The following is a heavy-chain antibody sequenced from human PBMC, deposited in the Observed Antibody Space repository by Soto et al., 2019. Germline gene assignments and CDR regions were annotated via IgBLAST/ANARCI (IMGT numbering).Heavy chain of an antibody. CDR1: GYPFSDYY. V-gene: IGHV1-2*02. D-gene: IGHD3-16*01. CDR2: VDPNNGDT. Sequence: SVKVSCKASGYPFSDYYMHWVRQAPGRRPEWMGWVDPNNGDTHYVQKFQARVTMTTDMSISTGYMVLTRLASDDTALYYCTIRPMRRSPLIKDYGREVWGQGTRVNAS. J-gene: IGHJ3*01. CDR3: TIRPMRRSPLIKDYGREV.